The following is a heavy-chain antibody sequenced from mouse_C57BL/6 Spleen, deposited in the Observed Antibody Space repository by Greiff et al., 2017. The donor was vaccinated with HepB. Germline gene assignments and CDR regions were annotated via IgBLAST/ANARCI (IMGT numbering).Heavy chain of an antibody. CDR3: ARGYFDY. CDR2: IYPGDGDT. J-gene: IGHJ2*01. Sequence: VQLQQSGAELVKPGASVKISCKASGYAFSSYWMNWMKQRPGKGLEWIGQIYPGDGDTNYNGKFKGKATLTADKSSSTAYMQLSSLTSEDSAVYFCARGYFDYWGQGTTLTVSS. CDR1: GYAFSSYW. V-gene: IGHV1-80*01.